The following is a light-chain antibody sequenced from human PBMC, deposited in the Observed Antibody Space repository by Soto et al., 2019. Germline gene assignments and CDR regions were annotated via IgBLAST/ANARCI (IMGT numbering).Light chain of an antibody. V-gene: IGLV2-23*01. CDR1: TSDVGNYNL. J-gene: IGLJ3*02. CDR2: EGS. Sequence: QSALTQPASVSGSPGQSITISCIGTTSDVGNYNLVSWYQQHPGKAPKLMIYEGSKRPSGVSNRFSGSKSGNTASLTISGLQADDEADYYCCSYAGSNTWVFGGGTKLTVL. CDR3: CSYAGSNTWV.